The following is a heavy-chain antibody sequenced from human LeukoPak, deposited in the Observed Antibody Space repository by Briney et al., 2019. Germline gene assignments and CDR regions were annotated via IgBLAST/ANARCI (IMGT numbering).Heavy chain of an antibody. CDR3: ARDVVGSLDY. CDR1: GFTFSSYW. D-gene: IGHD1-26*01. J-gene: IGHJ4*02. Sequence: GSLRLSCAASGFTFSSYWMAWVRQAPGKGLEWVANIKGDESARHQADSVKGRFTISRDNTRNPLYLQMTNLRGDDTAVYYCARDVVGSLDYWGQGTLVTVSS. V-gene: IGHV3-7*01. CDR2: IKGDESAR.